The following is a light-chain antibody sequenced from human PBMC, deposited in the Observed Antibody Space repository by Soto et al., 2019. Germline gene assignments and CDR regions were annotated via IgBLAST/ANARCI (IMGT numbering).Light chain of an antibody. V-gene: IGLV2-8*01. Sequence: QSVLTQPPSASGSPGQSVTISCTGTSSDVGGYNYVSWYQQHPGKAPKVMIYEVNKRPSGVPDRFTGSKSGNTATLTVSGLQAEDEADYYCSSYAGSDLGVFGGGTKVTVL. CDR1: SSDVGGYNY. CDR2: EVN. J-gene: IGLJ2*01. CDR3: SSYAGSDLGV.